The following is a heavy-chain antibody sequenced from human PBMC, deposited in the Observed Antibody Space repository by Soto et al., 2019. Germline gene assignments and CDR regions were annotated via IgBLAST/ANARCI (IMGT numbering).Heavy chain of an antibody. Sequence: EEQLLESGGGLVQPGGSLRLSCAASGLTFSRYAMSWVRQAPGKGLEWVSIINPSGDITYYGDSVKGRFTISRDNSKNTRSLQMTSLRAEDTAVYYCAKSLRPSALTTYYFGYGGQGTLVTVSS. V-gene: IGHV3-23*01. J-gene: IGHJ4*02. D-gene: IGHD4-17*01. CDR2: INPSGDIT. CDR3: AKSLRPSALTTYYFGY. CDR1: GLTFSRYA.